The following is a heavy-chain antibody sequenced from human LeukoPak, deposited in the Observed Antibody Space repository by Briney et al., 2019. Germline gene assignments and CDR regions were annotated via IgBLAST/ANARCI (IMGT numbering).Heavy chain of an antibody. Sequence: ASVKVSCKASGYTFTGYYVHWVRQAPGQGLEWMGGINPNSGGTNYAQKFQGRVTMTRDTSISTAYMELSRLRSDDTAVYYCARDLLDSSGYHIRPIDYWGQGTLVTVSS. CDR3: ARDLLDSSGYHIRPIDY. V-gene: IGHV1-2*02. D-gene: IGHD3-22*01. CDR2: INPNSGGT. J-gene: IGHJ4*02. CDR1: GYTFTGYY.